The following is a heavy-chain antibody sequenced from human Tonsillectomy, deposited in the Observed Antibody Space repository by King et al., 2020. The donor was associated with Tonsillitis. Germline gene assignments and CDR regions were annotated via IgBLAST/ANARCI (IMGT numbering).Heavy chain of an antibody. D-gene: IGHD1-26*01. CDR1: GGSISGGNW. J-gene: IGHJ6*02. V-gene: IGHV4-4*02. Sequence: QLQLQESGPGLVKPSGTLSLTCAVSGGSISGGNWWSWVRQPPGKGLDWIGEIFHSGSTNYNPSLKSRVTISVDKSKNQFSLKLNSVTAADTAVYYCARVTKLVGYYYYGMDVWGQGTTVSVSS. CDR2: IFHSGST. CDR3: ARVTKLVGYYYYGMDV.